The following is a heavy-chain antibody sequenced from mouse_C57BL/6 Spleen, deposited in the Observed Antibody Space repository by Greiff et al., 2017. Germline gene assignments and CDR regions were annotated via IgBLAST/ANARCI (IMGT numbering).Heavy chain of an antibody. CDR1: GYTFTSYW. V-gene: IGHV1-61*01. Sequence: QVHVKQPGAELVRPGSSVKLSCKASGYTFTSYWMDWVKQRPGQGLEWIGNIYPSDSETHYNQKFKDKATLTVDKSSSTAYMQLSSLTSEDSAVYYCARFKDYAMDYWGQGTSVTVSS. CDR3: ARFKDYAMDY. CDR2: IYPSDSET. J-gene: IGHJ4*01.